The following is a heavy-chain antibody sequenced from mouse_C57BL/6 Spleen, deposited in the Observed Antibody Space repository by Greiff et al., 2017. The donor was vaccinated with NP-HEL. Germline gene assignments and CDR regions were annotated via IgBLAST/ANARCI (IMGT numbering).Heavy chain of an antibody. CDR2: INPSTGGT. V-gene: IGHV1-42*01. D-gene: IGHD2-1*01. Sequence: VQLQQSGPELVKPGASVKISCKASGYSFTGYYMNWVKQSPEKSLEWIGEINPSTGGTTYNQKFKAKATLTVDKSSSTAYMQLKSLTSEDSAVYYCARVYYGNYHFAYWGQGTLVTVSA. J-gene: IGHJ3*01. CDR1: GYSFTGYY. CDR3: ARVYYGNYHFAY.